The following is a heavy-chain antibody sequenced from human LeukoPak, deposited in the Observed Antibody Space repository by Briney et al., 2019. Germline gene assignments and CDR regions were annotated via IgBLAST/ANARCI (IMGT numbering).Heavy chain of an antibody. D-gene: IGHD3-22*01. Sequence: SETLSLTCTVSGGSISSHYWSWIRQPPGKGLEWIGYIYYSGSTNYNPSLKSRVTISVDTSKNQFSLKLSSVTAADTAVYYCARGSYDSSGYSYYYYYMDVWGKGTTVTVSS. CDR3: ARGSYDSSGYSYYYYYMDV. CDR1: GGSISSHY. J-gene: IGHJ6*03. CDR2: IYYSGST. V-gene: IGHV4-59*11.